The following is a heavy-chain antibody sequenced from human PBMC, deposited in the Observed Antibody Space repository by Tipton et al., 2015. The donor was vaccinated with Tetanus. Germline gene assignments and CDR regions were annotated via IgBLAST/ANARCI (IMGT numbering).Heavy chain of an antibody. CDR2: IYPGDSDT. J-gene: IGHJ4*02. CDR3: ARAHCTDGVCNFDF. V-gene: IGHV5-51*01. D-gene: IGHD2-8*01. Sequence: VQLVQSGGEVKKPGESLKISCKGSGYIFNNYWIGWVRQKPGKGLEWMVIIYPGDSDTRYSPSFQDQVTISVDKSIIPAFLQWSSLKASVTSMFYCARAHCTDGVCNFDFWGQGALFTVAS. CDR1: GYIFNNYW.